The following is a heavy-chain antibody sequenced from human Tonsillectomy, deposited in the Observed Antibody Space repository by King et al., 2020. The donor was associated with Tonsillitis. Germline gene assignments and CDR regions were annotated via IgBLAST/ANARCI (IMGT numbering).Heavy chain of an antibody. V-gene: IGHV5-10-1*03. J-gene: IGHJ4*02. D-gene: IGHD3-10*01. CDR3: ARSYYYGSGSYSDDY. Sequence: VQLVESGAEVKKPGESLRISCQGSGYSYTTYWINWVRQVPGKGLEWMGRIDPSDSYTNYSPSFQVHVTISADKSISTAYLQWSSLKASDTAMYYCARSYYYGSGSYSDDYWGQGTLVTVSS. CDR1: GYSYTTYW. CDR2: IDPSDSYT.